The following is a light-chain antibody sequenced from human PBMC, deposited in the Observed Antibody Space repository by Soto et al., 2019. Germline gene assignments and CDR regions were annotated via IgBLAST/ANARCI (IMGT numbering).Light chain of an antibody. CDR1: QIISSTY. CDR3: QHYGTSLYT. Sequence: DIVLTQSPGTLSLSPGERATLSCRASQIISSTYLGWYQQKPGQAPRLLISGASSRATGIPDRFSGSGSGTAFTLTISRLEPEDFAVYYRQHYGTSLYTFGQRTQLEIK. CDR2: GAS. J-gene: IGKJ2*01. V-gene: IGKV3-20*01.